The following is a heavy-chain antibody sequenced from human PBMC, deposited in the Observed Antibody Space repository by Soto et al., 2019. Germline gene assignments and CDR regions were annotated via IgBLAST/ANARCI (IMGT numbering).Heavy chain of an antibody. Sequence: LSLTCTVSGGSISSSSYYWGWIRQPPGKGLEWIGSIYYSGSTYYNPSLKSRVTISVDTSKNQFSLKLSSVTAADTAVYYCARHAAYCGGDCYSGPSFDYWGQGTLVPV. CDR2: IYYSGST. V-gene: IGHV4-39*01. D-gene: IGHD2-21*02. CDR1: GGSISSSSYY. J-gene: IGHJ4*02. CDR3: ARHAAYCGGDCYSGPSFDY.